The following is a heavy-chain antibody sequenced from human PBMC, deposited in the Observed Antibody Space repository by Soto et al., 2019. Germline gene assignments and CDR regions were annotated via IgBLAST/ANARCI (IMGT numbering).Heavy chain of an antibody. CDR2: ISAYNGKT. D-gene: IGHD3-9*01. J-gene: IGHJ6*02. V-gene: IGHV1-18*01. CDR1: GYSFSGYG. CDR3: ARDRDVLRYFDWLGGMDV. Sequence: ASVKVSCKASGYSFSGYGITWVRQAPGQGLEWMGWISAYNGKTNYAQNHQGRVTMTTDTSTNTAYMDLRSLRSDDTAVYYCARDRDVLRYFDWLGGMDVWGQGTTVTVSS.